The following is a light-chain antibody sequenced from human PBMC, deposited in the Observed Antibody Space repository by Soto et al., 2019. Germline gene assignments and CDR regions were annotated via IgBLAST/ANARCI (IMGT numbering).Light chain of an antibody. Sequence: QSVLTQPPSVSGAPGQTVTISCTGSSSNIGAGFDVHWYHQLPGTAPKLLIYANTNRPSGVPDRFSASKSGTSASLAITWLRAEDEADYYCQSYDNSLSGWVFGGGTKLTVL. V-gene: IGLV1-40*01. J-gene: IGLJ3*02. CDR3: QSYDNSLSGWV. CDR1: SSNIGAGFD. CDR2: ANT.